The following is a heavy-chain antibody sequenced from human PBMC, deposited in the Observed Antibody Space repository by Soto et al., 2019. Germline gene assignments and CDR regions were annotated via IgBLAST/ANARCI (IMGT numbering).Heavy chain of an antibody. Sequence: QMQLVESGGGLVEPGGSLRLSCEASGFTFSNHDMSWIRQAPGKGLEWISYISRSGSTIYYADSVKGRFTISRDNSKNSLYLQMDSLRAEDTAMYYCGRDPELWDENVATRPSTYYYGMDVWGQGTTVTVAS. V-gene: IGHV3-11*01. J-gene: IGHJ6*02. CDR3: GRDPELWDENVATRPSTYYYGMDV. CDR2: ISRSGSTI. CDR1: GFTFSNHD. D-gene: IGHD5-18*01.